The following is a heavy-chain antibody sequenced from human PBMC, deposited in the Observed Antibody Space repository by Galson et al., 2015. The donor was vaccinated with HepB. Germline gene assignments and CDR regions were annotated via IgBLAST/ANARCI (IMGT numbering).Heavy chain of an antibody. D-gene: IGHD4-11*01. CDR2: ISYDGSNK. J-gene: IGHJ4*02. Sequence: SLRLSCAASGFTFSSYAMHWVRQAPGKGLEWVAVISYDGSNKYYADSVKGRFTISRDNSKNTLYLQTNSLRAEDTAVYYCARDIDYNRIFDYWGQGTLVTVSS. CDR3: ARDIDYNRIFDY. CDR1: GFTFSSYA. V-gene: IGHV3-30-3*01.